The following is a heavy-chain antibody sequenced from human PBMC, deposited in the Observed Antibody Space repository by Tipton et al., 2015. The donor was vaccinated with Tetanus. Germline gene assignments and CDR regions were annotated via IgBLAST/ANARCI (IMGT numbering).Heavy chain of an antibody. D-gene: IGHD3-9*01. CDR2: ITPIFGTT. V-gene: IGHV1-69*01. CDR1: GGTFTNYA. CDR3: ARDLRLYDILTGWVDAFDI. J-gene: IGHJ3*02. Sequence: SGAEVKKPGSSVKVSCKASGGTFTNYALSWVRQAPGQGLEWVGGITPIFGTTNSAPKFQGRVTITADESTNTAYMELSSLRSEDTAVYFCARDLRLYDILTGWVDAFDIWGQGTMVTVSS.